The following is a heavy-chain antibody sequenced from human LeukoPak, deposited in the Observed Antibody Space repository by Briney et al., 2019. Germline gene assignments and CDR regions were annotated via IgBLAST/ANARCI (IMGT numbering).Heavy chain of an antibody. CDR2: ISSSSSYI. CDR3: ARGLPAYCGGDCYSYY. CDR1: GFTFSSYT. V-gene: IGHV3-21*01. D-gene: IGHD2-21*02. J-gene: IGHJ4*02. Sequence: GSLRPSCAASGFTFSSYTMNWVRQAPGKGLGWVSSISSSSSYIYYADSVKGRFTISRDNAKNSLYLQMNSLRAEDTAVYYCARGLPAYCGGDCYSYYWGQGTLVTVSS.